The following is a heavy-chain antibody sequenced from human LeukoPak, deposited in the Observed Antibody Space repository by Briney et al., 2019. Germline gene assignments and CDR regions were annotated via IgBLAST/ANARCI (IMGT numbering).Heavy chain of an antibody. D-gene: IGHD5-18*01. CDR2: ISWKSDRI. V-gene: IGHV3-9*01. CDR3: AKSGIIQGYYFYYMDV. Sequence: GGSLRLSCAASGFTFDDYAMHWVRQAPGKGLEWVSGISWKSDRIGYADSVKGRFTISRDNAKNSLYLQMNILRAEDTALYYCAKSGIIQGYYFYYMDVWGKGTTVTISS. CDR1: GFTFDDYA. J-gene: IGHJ6*03.